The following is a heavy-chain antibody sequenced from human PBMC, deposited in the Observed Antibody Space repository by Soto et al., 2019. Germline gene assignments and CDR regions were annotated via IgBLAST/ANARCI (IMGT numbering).Heavy chain of an antibody. Sequence: GGSLRLSCAASGFTFSSYAMHWVRQAPGKGLEYVSAISSNGGSTYYANSVKGRFTISRDNSKNTLYLQMGSLRAEDMAVYYCARGILGYCSSTSCRGSMDVWGKGTTVTVSS. CDR3: ARGILGYCSSTSCRGSMDV. V-gene: IGHV3-64*01. CDR2: ISSNGGST. D-gene: IGHD2-2*01. CDR1: GFTFSSYA. J-gene: IGHJ6*03.